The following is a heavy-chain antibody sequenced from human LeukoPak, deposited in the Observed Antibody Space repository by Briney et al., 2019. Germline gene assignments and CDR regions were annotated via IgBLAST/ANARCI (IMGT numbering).Heavy chain of an antibody. V-gene: IGHV3-33*01. Sequence: PGRFLRLSCAASGFTFNNYGMNWVRQAPGKGLEWVAVIWYDGSMKYYSDSVKGRFTISRDNSESTLYLQMNSLRAEDTAVYYCARGDGYSFNYFDYWGQGTLVAVSS. CDR2: IWYDGSMK. J-gene: IGHJ4*02. D-gene: IGHD5-24*01. CDR3: ARGDGYSFNYFDY. CDR1: GFTFNNYG.